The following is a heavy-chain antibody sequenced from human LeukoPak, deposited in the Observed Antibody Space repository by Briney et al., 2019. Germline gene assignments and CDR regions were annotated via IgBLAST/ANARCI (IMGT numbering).Heavy chain of an antibody. CDR2: ISSSSSYI. Sequence: GGSLRLSXAASGFTFSSYSMNWVRQAPGKGLEWVSSISSSSSYIYYADSVKGRFTISRDNAKNSLYLQMNSLRAEDTAVYYCAGVLRYFDWLFPAHAFDIWGQGTMVTVSS. V-gene: IGHV3-21*01. J-gene: IGHJ3*02. CDR1: GFTFSSYS. D-gene: IGHD3-9*01. CDR3: AGVLRYFDWLFPAHAFDI.